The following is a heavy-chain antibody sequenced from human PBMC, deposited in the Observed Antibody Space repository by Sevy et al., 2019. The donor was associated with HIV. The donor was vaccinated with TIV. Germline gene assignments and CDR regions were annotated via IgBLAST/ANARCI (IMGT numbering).Heavy chain of an antibody. CDR2: IIPIFGTA. CDR1: GGTFSSYA. J-gene: IGHJ6*02. V-gene: IGHV1-69*13. D-gene: IGHD6-6*01. Sequence: ASVKVSCKASGGTFSSYAISWVRQAPGQGLEWMGGIIPIFGTANYAQKFQGRVTITADESTSTAYRELSSLRSEDTAVYYCARVSSSMDYYGMDVWGQGTTVTVSS. CDR3: ARVSSSMDYYGMDV.